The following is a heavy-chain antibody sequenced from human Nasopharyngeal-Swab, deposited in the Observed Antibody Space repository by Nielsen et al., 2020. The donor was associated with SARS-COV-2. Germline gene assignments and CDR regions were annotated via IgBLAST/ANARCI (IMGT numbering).Heavy chain of an antibody. Sequence: PETLSLTCAVYGGSFSGYYWSWIRQPPGKGLEWIGEINHSGSTNYNPSLKSRVTISVDTSKNQFSLKLSSVTAADTAVYYCARGRELYYYDSSGYYYFDYWGQGTLVTVSS. CDR3: ARGRELYYYDSSGYYYFDY. D-gene: IGHD3-22*01. CDR1: GGSFSGYY. V-gene: IGHV4-34*01. J-gene: IGHJ4*02. CDR2: INHSGST.